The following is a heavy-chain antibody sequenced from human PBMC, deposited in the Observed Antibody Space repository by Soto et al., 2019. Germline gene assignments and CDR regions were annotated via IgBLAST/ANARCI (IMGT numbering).Heavy chain of an antibody. CDR3: ARGLWYCSSTSCYSSYYYMDV. D-gene: IGHD2-2*01. Sequence: ASVKVSCKASGYTFTSYDINWVRQATGQGLEWMGWMNPNSGNTGYAQKFQGRVTMTRNTSISTAYMELSSLRSEDTAVHYCARGLWYCSSTSCYSSYYYMDVWGKGTTVTVSS. J-gene: IGHJ6*03. V-gene: IGHV1-8*01. CDR2: MNPNSGNT. CDR1: GYTFTSYD.